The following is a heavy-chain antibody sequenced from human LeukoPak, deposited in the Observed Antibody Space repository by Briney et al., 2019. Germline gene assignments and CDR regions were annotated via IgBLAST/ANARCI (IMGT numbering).Heavy chain of an antibody. Sequence: GGSLRLSCAASGFTFSSYWMHWVRQAPGKGLEWVSSISSSSTYIYYADSVKGRFTISRDNAKNSLYLQINSLRVEDTAVYYCARDRGLVEMATKDYWGQGTLVTVSS. CDR3: ARDRGLVEMATKDY. D-gene: IGHD5-24*01. J-gene: IGHJ4*02. V-gene: IGHV3-21*01. CDR2: ISSSSTYI. CDR1: GFTFSSYW.